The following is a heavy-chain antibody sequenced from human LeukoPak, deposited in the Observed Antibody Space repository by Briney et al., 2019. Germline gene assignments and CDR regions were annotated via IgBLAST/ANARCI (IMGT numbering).Heavy chain of an antibody. D-gene: IGHD3-9*01. CDR3: ARDLRYFDWTQCGYFDS. V-gene: IGHV3-7*01. J-gene: IGHJ4*02. Sequence: GGSLRLSCEASGFTFSAYWMSWVRQAPGKGLEWVANINQGESEKYYLDSVEGRFTISRDNAKKSLYLHMNSLRVDDTAVYYCARDLRYFDWTQCGYFDSWGQGTLVTVSS. CDR2: INQGESEK. CDR1: GFTFSAYW.